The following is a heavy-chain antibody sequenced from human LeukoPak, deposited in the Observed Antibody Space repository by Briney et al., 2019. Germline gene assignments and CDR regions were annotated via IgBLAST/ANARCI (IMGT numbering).Heavy chain of an antibody. CDR2: IYHSGST. D-gene: IGHD1-7*01. J-gene: IGHJ4*02. Sequence: SETLSLTCAVSGGSISSGGYSWSWIRQPPGKGLEWIGYIYHSGSTYYIPSLKSRLTISADTSKNQFSLKLSSVTAADTAVYYCARDTGNFDVDYWGQGTLVTVSS. CDR3: ARDTGNFDVDY. CDR1: GGSISSGGYS. V-gene: IGHV4-30-2*01.